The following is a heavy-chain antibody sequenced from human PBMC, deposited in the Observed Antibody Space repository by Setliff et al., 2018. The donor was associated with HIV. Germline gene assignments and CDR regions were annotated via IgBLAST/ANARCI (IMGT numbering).Heavy chain of an antibody. J-gene: IGHJ3*02. CDR1: GYSISNGCY. V-gene: IGHV4-38-2*01. CDR3: ARGKSGSYDAYDM. Sequence: SETLSLTCAVSGYSISNGCYWGWLRQSPGKGLEWIGSMFHSGNTYYNPSLESRVSVSVDTSTNQVSLQLSSVTAADTAVYYCARGKSGSYDAYDMWGQGTMVTVS. CDR2: MFHSGNT. D-gene: IGHD5-12*01.